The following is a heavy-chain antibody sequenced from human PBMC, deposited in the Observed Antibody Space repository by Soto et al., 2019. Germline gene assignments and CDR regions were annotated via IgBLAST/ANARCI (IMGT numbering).Heavy chain of an antibody. CDR1: GFTFSSYA. CDR2: ITSNGGNT. Sequence: EVQLVESGGGLVQPGGSLRLSCAASGFTFSSYAMHWVRQAPGKGLEYVSVITSNGGNTDYASSVKGRFTISRDNSKNTLYLQMGSPRAEDLAVYYCARRIPFGYGMDVWGQGTTVTVSS. V-gene: IGHV3-64*01. CDR3: ARRIPFGYGMDV. J-gene: IGHJ6*02. D-gene: IGHD2-21*01.